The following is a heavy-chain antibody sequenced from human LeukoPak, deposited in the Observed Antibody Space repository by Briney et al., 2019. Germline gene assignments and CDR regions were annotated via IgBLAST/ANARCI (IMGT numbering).Heavy chain of an antibody. V-gene: IGHV3-21*01. CDR3: ARGTLNIPGEHGAFDY. CDR1: GFTFSSYS. Sequence: PGGSLRLSCAASGFTFSSYSMNWVRQAPGKGLEWVSSISTSSSYIHYADSVKGRFTISRDNAKNWLYLQMNSLRAEDTAVYYCARGTLNIPGEHGAFDYWGQGTLVTVSS. J-gene: IGHJ4*02. CDR2: ISTSSSYI. D-gene: IGHD1-14*01.